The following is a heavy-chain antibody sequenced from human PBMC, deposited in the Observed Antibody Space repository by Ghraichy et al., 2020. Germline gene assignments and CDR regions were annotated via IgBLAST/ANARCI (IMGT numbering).Heavy chain of an antibody. D-gene: IGHD5-12*01. Sequence: SQTLSLTCAVYGGSFSGYYWSWIRQPPGKGLEWIGEINHSGSTNYNPSLKSRVTISVDTSKNQFSLKLSSVTAADTAVYYCARVIKVATNFDYWGQGTLVTVPS. CDR2: INHSGST. CDR3: ARVIKVATNFDY. V-gene: IGHV4-34*01. J-gene: IGHJ4*02. CDR1: GGSFSGYY.